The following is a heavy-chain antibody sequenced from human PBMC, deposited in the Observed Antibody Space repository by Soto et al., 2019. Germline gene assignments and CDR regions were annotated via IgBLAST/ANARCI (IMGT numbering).Heavy chain of an antibody. D-gene: IGHD5-18*01. J-gene: IGHJ6*02. V-gene: IGHV3-30*18. Sequence: GGSLRLSCAASGFPFSIYGMHWVRQAPGKGLEWVAVISYDGSNKYYAGSVKGRFTISRDNSKNTLYLQMKSLRAEDTAVYYCAKDKIQIWHYGMDVSGQGTSVTVSS. CDR3: AKDKIQIWHYGMDV. CDR1: GFPFSIYG. CDR2: ISYDGSNK.